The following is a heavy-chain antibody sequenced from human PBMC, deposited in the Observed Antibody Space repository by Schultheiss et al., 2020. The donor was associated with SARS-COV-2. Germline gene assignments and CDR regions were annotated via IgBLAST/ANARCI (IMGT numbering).Heavy chain of an antibody. V-gene: IGHV3-48*03. CDR1: GFTFSTFA. CDR2: ISNSGTST. D-gene: IGHD3-10*02. Sequence: GESLKISCAASGFTFSTFAMHWVRQAPGKGLEWVSYISNSGTSTYYADSVKGRFTISRDNDKNSVFLQMTSLRAEYTAVYFCARDVRPGTAYSHYYYMDVWGEGTTVTVSS. CDR3: ARDVRPGTAYSHYYYMDV. J-gene: IGHJ6*03.